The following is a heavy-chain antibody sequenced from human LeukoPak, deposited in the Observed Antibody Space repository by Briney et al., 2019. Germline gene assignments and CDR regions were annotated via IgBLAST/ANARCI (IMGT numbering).Heavy chain of an antibody. D-gene: IGHD3-10*01. Sequence: ASVKVSCKASGYTFTGYYMHWVRQAPGQGLEWMGWINPNSGGTNYAQKFQGRVTMTRDTSISTVYMELSRLRSDDTAVYYCARAKAGLWFGENIDYWGQGTLVTVSS. V-gene: IGHV1-2*02. CDR2: INPNSGGT. J-gene: IGHJ4*02. CDR1: GYTFTGYY. CDR3: ARAKAGLWFGENIDY.